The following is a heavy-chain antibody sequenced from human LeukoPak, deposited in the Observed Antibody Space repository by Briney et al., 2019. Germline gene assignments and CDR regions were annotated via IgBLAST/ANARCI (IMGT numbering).Heavy chain of an antibody. Sequence: GGSLRLSCAASGFTVSSVLMIWVRQVPGKGLEWVANIKQNGSEKYYMDSVKGRFTISRDDAKNSLYLQMNSLRVEDTAIYYCAKGFGTDHWGQGTLVTVSS. CDR2: IKQNGSEK. J-gene: IGHJ5*02. CDR1: GFTVSSVL. D-gene: IGHD3-3*01. CDR3: AKGFGTDH. V-gene: IGHV3-7*01.